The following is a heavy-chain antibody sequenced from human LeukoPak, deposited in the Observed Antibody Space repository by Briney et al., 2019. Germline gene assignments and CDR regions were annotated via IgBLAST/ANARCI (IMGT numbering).Heavy chain of an antibody. CDR1: GGSFSGYY. V-gene: IGHV4-34*01. CDR2: IKHSGST. D-gene: IGHD2-2*01. CDR3: ARWSYCSSTSCYDYYYGMDV. J-gene: IGHJ6*02. Sequence: SETLSLTCAVYGGSFSGYYWSWIRQPPGKGLEWIGEIKHSGSTNYNPSLKSRVTISVDTSKNQFSLKLSSVTAADTAVYYCARWSYCSSTSCYDYYYGMDVWGQGTTVTVSS.